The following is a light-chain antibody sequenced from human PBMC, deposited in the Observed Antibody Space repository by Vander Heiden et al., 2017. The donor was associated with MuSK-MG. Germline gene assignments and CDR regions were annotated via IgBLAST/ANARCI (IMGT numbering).Light chain of an antibody. J-gene: IGKJ1*01. CDR3: QQSDRTPRT. CDR2: AES. V-gene: IGKV1-39*01. CDR1: QNINSY. Sequence: DIQMTQSPSSLSASVGDRVTITCRASQNINSYLNWYQQKPGRAPQLLIYAESTLHSGVPSRFSGSGSGTDFTLTITSLQPEDFATYYCQQSDRTPRTFGQGTKVEI.